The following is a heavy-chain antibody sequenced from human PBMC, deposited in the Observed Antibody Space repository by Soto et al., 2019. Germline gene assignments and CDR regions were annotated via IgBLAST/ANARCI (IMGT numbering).Heavy chain of an antibody. J-gene: IGHJ1*01. CDR2: VRTKVNNYAT. Sequence: EVQLVESGGGLVQPGGSLKLSCVGSGFILSGAAMHWVRHASGKGLEWLGRVRTKVNNYATEYAASVKGRFTISRDDSKNKADRQMNSLKTEDTAEYYCVRHVDHQYDSSGQYFQNWGQGTLVIVSS. CDR3: VRHVDHQYDSSGQYFQN. D-gene: IGHD3-22*01. V-gene: IGHV3-73*02. CDR1: GFILSGAA.